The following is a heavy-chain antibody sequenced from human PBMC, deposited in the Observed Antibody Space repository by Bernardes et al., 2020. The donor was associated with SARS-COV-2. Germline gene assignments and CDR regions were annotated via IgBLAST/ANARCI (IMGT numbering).Heavy chain of an antibody. CDR3: ATLNVGNFDY. D-gene: IGHD7-27*01. CDR1: GFTFTSFG. Sequence: GGSLRLSCAASGFTFTSFGMHWVRQAPGKGLEWVAFIAYDDGHKYYEDSVKGRFTISRDNSKNTLYLQMNSLRAEDTALYYCATLNVGNFDYWGQGTLVTVCS. J-gene: IGHJ4*02. V-gene: IGHV3-30*02. CDR2: IAYDDGHK.